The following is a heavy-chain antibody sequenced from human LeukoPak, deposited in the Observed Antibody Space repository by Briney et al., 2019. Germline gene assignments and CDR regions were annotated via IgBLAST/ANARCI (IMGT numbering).Heavy chain of an antibody. D-gene: IGHD6-13*01. V-gene: IGHV3-30-3*01. CDR1: GFTFSSYA. Sequence: PGGSLRLSCAASGFTFSSYAMHWVRQAPGKGQEWVAVISYDGSNKYYADSVKGRFTISRDNSKNTLYLQMNSLRAEDTAVYYCAREGGSSWYLPYFDYWGQGTLVTVSS. CDR2: ISYDGSNK. J-gene: IGHJ4*02. CDR3: AREGGSSWYLPYFDY.